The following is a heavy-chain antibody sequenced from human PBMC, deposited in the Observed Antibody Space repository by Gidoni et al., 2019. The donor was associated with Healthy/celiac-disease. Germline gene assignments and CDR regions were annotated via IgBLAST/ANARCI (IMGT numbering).Heavy chain of an antibody. CDR2: SSWNSGSI. J-gene: IGHJ4*02. CDR1: GFPFADYA. Sequence: EVQLVESGGGFVQPGRSLRLSCSASGFPFADYAMHWVRQAPGKGLEWVSGSSWNSGSIGYADSVKGRFTISRDNAKNALYLQMNSLRAEDTAVYYCAKGWLVRGREYYFDYWGQGTLVTVSS. CDR3: AKGWLVRGREYYFDY. V-gene: IGHV3-9*01. D-gene: IGHD6-19*01.